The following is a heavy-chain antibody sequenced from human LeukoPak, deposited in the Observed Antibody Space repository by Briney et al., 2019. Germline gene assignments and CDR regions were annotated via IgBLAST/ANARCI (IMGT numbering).Heavy chain of an antibody. D-gene: IGHD2-2*01. J-gene: IGHJ6*02. CDR2: ISYDGSNK. V-gene: IGHV3-30*18. Sequence: GGSLRLSCAASGFTFSSYGMHWVRQAPGKGLEWVAVISYDGSNKYYADSVKGRFTISRDNSKNTLYLQMNSLRAEDTAVYYCAKDHHDSTSCYWGSLCVYYYYGMDVWGQGTTVTVSS. CDR3: AKDHHDSTSCYWGSLCVYYYYGMDV. CDR1: GFTFSSYG.